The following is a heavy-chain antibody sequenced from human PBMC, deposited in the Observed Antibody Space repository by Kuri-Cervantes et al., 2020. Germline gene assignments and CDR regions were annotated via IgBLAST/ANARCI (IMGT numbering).Heavy chain of an antibody. D-gene: IGHD2-2*01. CDR1: GGSISSSSYY. CDR3: ARHRPKYQLLPFDY. CDR2: IYYSGST. J-gene: IGHJ4*02. V-gene: IGHV4-39*01. Sequence: SETLSLTCTVSGGSISSSSYYWGWIRQPPGKGLEWIGSIYYSGSTYYNPSLKSRVIISVDTSKNQFSLKLSSVTAADTAVYYCARHRPKYQLLPFDYWGQGTLVTVSS.